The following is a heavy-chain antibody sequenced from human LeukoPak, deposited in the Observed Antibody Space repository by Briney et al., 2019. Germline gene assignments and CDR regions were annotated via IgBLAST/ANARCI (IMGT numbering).Heavy chain of an antibody. CDR1: SGSINNYH. Sequence: SETLSLTCTVSSGSINNYHWSWLRQPAGKGLEWIGQIHTSGSTNYNPPLKSRVTMPIDTPENQFSLTIRSVTAADTAVYYCATRDISSGWSFDYWGQGTLVTVSS. V-gene: IGHV4-4*07. D-gene: IGHD6-19*01. J-gene: IGHJ4*02. CDR3: ATRDISSGWSFDY. CDR2: IHTSGST.